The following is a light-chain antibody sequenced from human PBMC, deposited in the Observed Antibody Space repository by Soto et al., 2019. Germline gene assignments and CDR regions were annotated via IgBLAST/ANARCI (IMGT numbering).Light chain of an antibody. CDR3: NSYTSSSTAV. Sequence: QSALTQPASVSGSPGQSITISCTRTSSDVGGYNYVSWYQHHPGKAPKLMIYEVSDRPPRVSNRCSGSKSGNTASRTISGLQAEDEADDYCNSYTSSSTAVFGGGTKVTVL. CDR1: SSDVGGYNY. CDR2: EVS. J-gene: IGLJ2*01. V-gene: IGLV2-14*01.